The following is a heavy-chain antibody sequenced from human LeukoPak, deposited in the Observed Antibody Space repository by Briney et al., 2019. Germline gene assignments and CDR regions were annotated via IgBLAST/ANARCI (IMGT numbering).Heavy chain of an antibody. V-gene: IGHV1-2*02. CDR2: INPNSGGT. Sequence: ASVKVSCKASGYTFTGYYMHWVRQAPGQGLEWMGWINPNSGGTNYAQKFQGRVTMTRDTSISTVYMELGSLRSDDTAVYYCARADSVPAGDYHYWYMDVWGKGTTVTVSS. J-gene: IGHJ6*03. CDR3: ARADSVPAGDYHYWYMDV. D-gene: IGHD6-13*01. CDR1: GYTFTGYY.